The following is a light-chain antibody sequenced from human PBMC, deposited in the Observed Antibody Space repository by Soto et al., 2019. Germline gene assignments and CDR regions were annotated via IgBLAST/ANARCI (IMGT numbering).Light chain of an antibody. V-gene: IGKV1-13*02. J-gene: IGKJ3*01. CDR3: QQFNGYPFT. CDR2: DAS. Sequence: AIQLTQSPSSLSASVGDRVTITCRASQGISSALAWYQQKPGKAPNLLIYDASRLESGVPSRFSGSGSGTEFTLTISSLQPEDFATYYCQQFNGYPFTFGPGTKVDIK. CDR1: QGISSA.